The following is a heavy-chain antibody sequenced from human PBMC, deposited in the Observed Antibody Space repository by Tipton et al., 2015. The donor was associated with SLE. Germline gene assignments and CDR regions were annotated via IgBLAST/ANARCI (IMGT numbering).Heavy chain of an antibody. CDR1: GFTFGDYA. D-gene: IGHD3-16*01. CDR2: IRSKAYGGAT. V-gene: IGHV3-49*04. Sequence: SLRLSCPASGFTFGDYAMSWVRQAPGKGLEWVGFIRSKAYGGATEYAASVKGRFTSPRDDYKSIAYLQMNSLKTEDSAVYYCTREPAVAYEYFDYWGQGTLVTVSS. J-gene: IGHJ4*02. CDR3: TREPAVAYEYFDY.